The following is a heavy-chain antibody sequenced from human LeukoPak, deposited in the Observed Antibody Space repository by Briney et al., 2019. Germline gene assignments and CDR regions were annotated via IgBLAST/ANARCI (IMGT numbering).Heavy chain of an antibody. CDR2: IYYSGST. J-gene: IGHJ4*02. D-gene: IGHD6-19*01. CDR1: GGSISSYY. V-gene: IGHV4-59*08. Sequence: SETLSLTCTVSGGSISSYYWSWIRQPPGKGLEWIGYIYYSGSTNYNPSLKSRVTISVDTSKNQFSLKLSSVTAADTAVYYCARPVAGTSFFDYWGQGTLVTVSS. CDR3: ARPVAGTSFFDY.